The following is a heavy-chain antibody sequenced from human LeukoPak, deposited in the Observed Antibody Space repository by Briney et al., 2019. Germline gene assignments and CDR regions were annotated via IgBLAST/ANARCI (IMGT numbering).Heavy chain of an antibody. J-gene: IGHJ5*02. Sequence: KTSETLSLTCTVSGGSISSSSYYWGWIRQPPGKGLEWIGSIYYSGSTYYNPSLKSRVTVSVDTSKNQFSLKLSSVTAADTAVYYCARHYDSSGYGRNWFDPWGQGTLVTVSS. D-gene: IGHD3-22*01. CDR3: ARHYDSSGYGRNWFDP. CDR1: GGSISSSSYY. CDR2: IYYSGST. V-gene: IGHV4-39*01.